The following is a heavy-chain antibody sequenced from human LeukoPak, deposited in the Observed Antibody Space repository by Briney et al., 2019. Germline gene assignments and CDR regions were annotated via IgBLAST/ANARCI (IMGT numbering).Heavy chain of an antibody. D-gene: IGHD4-17*01. CDR1: GASTNPYC. CDR2: ISRSGAT. J-gene: IGHJ4*02. V-gene: IGHV4-4*07. Sequence: SETLSLTCAVSGASTNPYCWSWIRQPAGKGLEWIGRISRSGATNYNPSLKSRVTMSVDASKKQLQFSLRLSSVTAADTAVYHCARDQGDYGDHRYFDHWGQGTLVTVSS. CDR3: ARDQGDYGDHRYFDH.